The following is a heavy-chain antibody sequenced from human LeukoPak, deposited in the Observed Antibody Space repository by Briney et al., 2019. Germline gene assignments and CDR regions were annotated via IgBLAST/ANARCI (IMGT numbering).Heavy chain of an antibody. CDR3: ARVLFIAAAGTPYYFDY. V-gene: IGHV3-66*01. D-gene: IGHD6-13*01. CDR1: GFTVSSNY. CDR2: IYSGGST. Sequence: GGSLRLSCAASGFTVSSNYMSWVRQAPGKGLEWVSVIYSGGSTYYADSVKGRFTISRDNSTNTLYLQMNSLRAEDTAVYYCARVLFIAAAGTPYYFDYWGQGTLVTVSS. J-gene: IGHJ4*02.